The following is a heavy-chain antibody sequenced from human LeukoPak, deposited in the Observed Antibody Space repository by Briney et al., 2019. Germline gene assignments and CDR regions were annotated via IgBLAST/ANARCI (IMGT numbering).Heavy chain of an antibody. CDR1: GFTFSSYN. Sequence: PGGSLRLSCAVSGFTFSSYNTKCVRQAPGKGLEWVSSISSSSSYIYYADSVKGRFTISRDNAKNSLYLQMNSLRAEDTAVYYCARELPSMVRGVRAGAFDIWGQGTMVTVSS. CDR3: ARELPSMVRGVRAGAFDI. CDR2: ISSSSSYI. J-gene: IGHJ3*02. D-gene: IGHD3-10*01. V-gene: IGHV3-21*01.